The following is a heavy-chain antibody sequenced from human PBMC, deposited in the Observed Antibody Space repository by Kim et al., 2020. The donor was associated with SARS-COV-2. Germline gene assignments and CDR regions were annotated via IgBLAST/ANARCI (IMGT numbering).Heavy chain of an antibody. CDR3: ARDRSGAYGDYGGFDP. CDR2: INPSGGST. CDR1: GYTFTSYY. Sequence: ASVKVSCKASGYTFTSYYMHWVRQAPGQGLEWMGIINPSGGSTSYAQKFQGRVTMTRDTSTSTVYMELSSLRSEDTAVYYCARDRSGAYGDYGGFDPWGQGTLVTVSS. D-gene: IGHD4-17*01. V-gene: IGHV1-46*01. J-gene: IGHJ5*02.